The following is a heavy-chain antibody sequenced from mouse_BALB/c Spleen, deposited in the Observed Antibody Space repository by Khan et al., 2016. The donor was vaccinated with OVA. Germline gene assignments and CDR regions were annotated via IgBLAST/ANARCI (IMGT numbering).Heavy chain of an antibody. Sequence: QVQLQQSGAELVRPGVSVKISCKGSGYTFTDYAMHWVKQSHAKSLEWIGVISTHYGDASYNQKFKGKATMTVDKSSSTAYMELARLTSEDSAIXYWARGGGEYRFAYWGRGTLVTVSA. V-gene: IGHV1S137*01. CDR2: ISTHYGDA. J-gene: IGHJ3*01. CDR3: ARGGGEYRFAY. D-gene: IGHD1-1*02. CDR1: GYTFTDYA.